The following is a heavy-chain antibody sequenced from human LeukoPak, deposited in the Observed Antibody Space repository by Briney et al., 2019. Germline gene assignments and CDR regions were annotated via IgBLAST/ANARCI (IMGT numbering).Heavy chain of an antibody. J-gene: IGHJ4*02. CDR1: GFNFSDHY. CDR3: ARALYGSSGYYDY. V-gene: IGHV3-11*01. D-gene: IGHD3-22*01. Sequence: GGSLRLSCAAFGFNFSDHYMSWVRQTPGRGLEWVTYISGSGATLHHADSVKGRFTISRDNAKNSLSLQMNSLRAEDTALYYCARALYGSSGYYDYWGQGILVTVSS. CDR2: ISGSGATL.